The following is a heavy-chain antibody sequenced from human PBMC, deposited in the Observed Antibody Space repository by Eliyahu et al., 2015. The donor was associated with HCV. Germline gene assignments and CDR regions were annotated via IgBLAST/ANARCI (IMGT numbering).Heavy chain of an antibody. CDR2: INRKGDSI. D-gene: IGHD2-2*01. J-gene: IGHJ3*01. V-gene: IGHV3-11*01. CDR1: GFTFSDYY. Sequence: QVHLVESGGGSVAPGGSLRLSCAASGFTFSDYYMSWIRQAPGGGLEWVSYINRKGDSISYTESVKGRFSISRDNSRNSLYLQMSSLRAEDTAVYYCVKHEDYHLRGYTDAFDVWGHGTMVTVSS. CDR3: VKHEDYHLRGYTDAFDV.